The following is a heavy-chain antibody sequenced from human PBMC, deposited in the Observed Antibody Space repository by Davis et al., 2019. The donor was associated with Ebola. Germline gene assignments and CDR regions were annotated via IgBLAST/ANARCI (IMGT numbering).Heavy chain of an antibody. Sequence: AASVKVFCKVSGYTLTELSMHWVRQAPGKGLEWMGGFDPEDGETIYAQKFQGRVTMTEDTSTDTAYVELSSLRSEDTAVYYCATGVKSDGAFDYWGQGTLVTVSS. CDR1: GYTLTELS. J-gene: IGHJ4*02. CDR2: FDPEDGET. D-gene: IGHD4-17*01. V-gene: IGHV1-24*01. CDR3: ATGVKSDGAFDY.